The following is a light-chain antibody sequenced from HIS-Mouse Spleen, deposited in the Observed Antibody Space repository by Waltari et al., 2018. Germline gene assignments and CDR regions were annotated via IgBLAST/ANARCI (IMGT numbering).Light chain of an antibody. V-gene: IGKV1-33*01. CDR1: QDISNY. Sequence: DIQMTQSPSSLSASVGDRVTITCQASQDISNYLNWYQQKPGKAPKLLIYDASKLETGVPSRFSGSGSGTDFTFNISSLQPEDIATYYCQQYDNLPITFGQGTRLEIK. CDR2: DAS. CDR3: QQYDNLPIT. J-gene: IGKJ5*01.